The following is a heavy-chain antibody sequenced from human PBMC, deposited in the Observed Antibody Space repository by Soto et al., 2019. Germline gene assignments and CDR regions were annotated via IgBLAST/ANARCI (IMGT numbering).Heavy chain of an antibody. V-gene: IGHV6-1*01. CDR2: TYYRSKWYN. Sequence: PSQTLSLTCAISGDSVSSNSAAWNWIRQSPSRGLEWLGRTYYRSKWYNDYAVPVKSRITINPDTSKNQFSLQLNSVTPEDTAVYYCARSHLGYCTNGVCYIVWGKGTTVTVSS. D-gene: IGHD2-8*01. J-gene: IGHJ6*04. CDR3: ARSHLGYCTNGVCYIV. CDR1: GDSVSSNSAA.